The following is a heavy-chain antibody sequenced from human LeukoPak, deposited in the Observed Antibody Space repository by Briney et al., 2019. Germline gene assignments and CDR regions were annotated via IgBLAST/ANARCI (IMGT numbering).Heavy chain of an antibody. CDR2: IYPGDSDT. D-gene: IGHD5-18*01. J-gene: IGHJ4*02. CDR1: GYSFTSYW. Sequence: ESLHSSCKGYGYSFTSYWIGWVRQMPGKGLEWMGIIYPGDSDTKYTPSFQGPVSISADKSISTAYLQWSSLKASDTAMYYCARVDTAMVPSFLDYWGQGTLVTVSS. CDR3: ARVDTAMVPSFLDY. V-gene: IGHV5-51*01.